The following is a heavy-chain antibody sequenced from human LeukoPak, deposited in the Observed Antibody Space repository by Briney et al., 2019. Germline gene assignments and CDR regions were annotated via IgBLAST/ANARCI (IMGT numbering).Heavy chain of an antibody. J-gene: IGHJ5*02. CDR2: IIPILGIA. CDR3: ARGEVGRVGAT. CDR1: GGTFSSYT. V-gene: IGHV1-69*02. Sequence: GASVKVSCKASGGTFSSYTISWVRQAPGQGLEWMGRIIPILGIANYAQEFQGRVTITADKSTSTAYMELSSLRSEDTAVYYCARGEVGRVGATWGQGTLVTVSS. D-gene: IGHD1-26*01.